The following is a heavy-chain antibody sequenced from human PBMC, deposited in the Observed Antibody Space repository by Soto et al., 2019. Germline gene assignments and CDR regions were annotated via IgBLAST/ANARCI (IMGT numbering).Heavy chain of an antibody. CDR1: GFSISTAYY. J-gene: IGHJ4*02. CDR2: IYRSGNT. D-gene: IGHD1-20*01. V-gene: IGHV4-38-2*02. CDR3: VRDSGIRLWRIDF. Sequence: PSETLSLTCAVSGFSISTAYYWGWVRQPPGKGLEWIGSIYRSGNTYSNPSLQSRFAISIDASMNQFSLDLNSVTAADTATYYCVRDSGIRLWRIDFWGPGTLVTVSS.